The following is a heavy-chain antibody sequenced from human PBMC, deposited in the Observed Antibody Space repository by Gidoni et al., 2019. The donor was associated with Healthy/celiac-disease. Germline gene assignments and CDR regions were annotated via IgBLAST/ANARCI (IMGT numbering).Heavy chain of an antibody. J-gene: IGHJ6*02. CDR3: ASFGGLQQLVPGRYYYGMDV. V-gene: IGHV3-74*01. Sequence: EVQLVESGGGLVQPGGSLRLSCAASGFTFSSYWMHWVRQAPGKGLVWVSRINSDGSSTSYADSVKGRFTISRDNAKNTLYLQMNSLRAEDTAVYYCASFGGLQQLVPGRYYYGMDVWGQGTTVTVSS. D-gene: IGHD6-13*01. CDR2: INSDGSST. CDR1: GFTFSSYW.